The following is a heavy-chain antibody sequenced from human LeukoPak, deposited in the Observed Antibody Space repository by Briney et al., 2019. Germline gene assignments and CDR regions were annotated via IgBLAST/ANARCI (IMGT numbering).Heavy chain of an antibody. D-gene: IGHD2-2*01. V-gene: IGHV5-51*01. J-gene: IGHJ4*02. Sequence: GESLRISFKGSGYSFTSYWIGWVRQMPGKGLEWMGIIYPGDSDTRYSPSSQGQVTISADKSISTAYLQWSSLKASDTAMYYCARQGGYCSSTSCYSYYYFDYWGQGTLVTVSS. CDR1: GYSFTSYW. CDR3: ARQGGYCSSTSCYSYYYFDY. CDR2: IYPGDSDT.